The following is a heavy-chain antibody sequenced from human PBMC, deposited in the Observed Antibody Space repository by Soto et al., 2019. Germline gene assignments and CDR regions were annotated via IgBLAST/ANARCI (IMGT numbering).Heavy chain of an antibody. V-gene: IGHV3-30-3*01. CDR1: GFTFSSYA. CDR2: ISYDGSNK. D-gene: IGHD2-15*01. J-gene: IGHJ6*02. CDR3: ARDLRNCSGGSCYYYYYGMDV. Sequence: GGSLRLSCAASGFTFSSYAMHWVRQAPGKGLEWVAVISYDGSNKYYADSVKGRFTISRDNSKNTLYLQMNSLRAEDTAVYYCARDLRNCSGGSCYYYYYGMDVWGQGTTVTVSS.